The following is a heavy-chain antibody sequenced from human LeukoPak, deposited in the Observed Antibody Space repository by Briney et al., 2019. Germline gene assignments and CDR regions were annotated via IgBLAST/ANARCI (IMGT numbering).Heavy chain of an antibody. CDR3: ARSVHDTSGYAY. CDR1: VFDFSDFA. J-gene: IGHJ4*02. Sequence: PGVSLRLSCAASVFDFSDFAVYWVRRARGEVLEGVSVMYSGGATYYANSEKGRFTTSRDYSKNTLNLQMNNLGTEDTAVYFCARSVHDTSGYAYWGQGTLVTVSS. V-gene: IGHV3-66*02. D-gene: IGHD3-22*01. CDR2: MYSGGAT.